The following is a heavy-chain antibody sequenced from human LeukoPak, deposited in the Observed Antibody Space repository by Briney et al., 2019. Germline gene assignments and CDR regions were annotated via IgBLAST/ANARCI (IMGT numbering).Heavy chain of an antibody. V-gene: IGHV3-33*01. J-gene: IGHJ4*02. CDR3: ARDRSGVPYFDF. Sequence: GRSLRLSCSAAVFTFSRFCMHWIRQAPRKGREWVAVIWYDGSDKYYADSVDGRFTVSRDNSKKTLYLEMNSMRAEDTAVYYCARDRSGVPYFDFWGQGTMVTVS. CDR1: VFTFSRFC. CDR2: IWYDGSDK. D-gene: IGHD2-2*01.